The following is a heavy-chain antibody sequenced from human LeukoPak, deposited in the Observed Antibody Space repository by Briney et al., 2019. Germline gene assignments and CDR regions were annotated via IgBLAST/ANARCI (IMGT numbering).Heavy chain of an antibody. CDR2: IQYDGTNK. J-gene: IGHJ4*02. D-gene: IGHD6-13*01. CDR3: ASALRTSSLIAAHNY. Sequence: GGSLRLSCGVSGFTFSTSGMHWVRQAPGKGLEWVAFIQYDGTNKYYAESVKGRFTISRDNAKKSLFLQMNSLRAEDTAVYYCASALRTSSLIAAHNYWGQGTLVTVSS. V-gene: IGHV3-30*02. CDR1: GFTFSTSG.